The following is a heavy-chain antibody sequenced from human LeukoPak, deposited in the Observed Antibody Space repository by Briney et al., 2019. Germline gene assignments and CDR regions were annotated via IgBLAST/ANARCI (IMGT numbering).Heavy chain of an antibody. J-gene: IGHJ3*02. Sequence: SETLSLTCTVSSGSISSYYWSWIRQPAGKGLEWIGRIYTSGSTNYNPSLKSRVTMSVDTSKNQFSLKLSSVTAADTAVYYCARFSDCGGDCYGAFDIWGQGTMVTVSS. CDR3: ARFSDCGGDCYGAFDI. CDR1: SGSISSYY. V-gene: IGHV4-4*07. D-gene: IGHD2-21*02. CDR2: IYTSGST.